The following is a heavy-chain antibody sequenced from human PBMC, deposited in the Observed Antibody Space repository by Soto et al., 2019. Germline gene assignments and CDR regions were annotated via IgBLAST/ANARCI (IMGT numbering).Heavy chain of an antibody. J-gene: IGHJ5*02. Sequence: QLPLQESGPGLVKPSETLSLTCAVSGDSVSSNSYYCGWIRQPPVKGPEWIGCVSYRGTTYYNPSIKSRVTSSIDTANNQFSLKLNSVPAADTAVYYWVRQYSGGLGYCSGGTCQSSPWGQGTLVTVS. CDR1: GDSVSSNSYY. D-gene: IGHD2-15*01. CDR2: VSYRGTT. CDR3: VRQYSGGLGYCSGGTCQSSP. V-gene: IGHV4-39*01.